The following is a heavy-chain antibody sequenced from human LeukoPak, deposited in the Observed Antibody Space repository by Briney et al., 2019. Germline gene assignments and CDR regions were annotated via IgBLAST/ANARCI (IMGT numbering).Heavy chain of an antibody. CDR1: GGSISSYY. J-gene: IGHJ4*02. CDR2: IYISGST. Sequence: SETLSLTCTVSGGSISSYYWSWIRQPAGKGLEWIGRIYISGSTNYNPSLKSRVTMSVDTSKNQFSLKLSSVTAADTAVYYCARDGHRGMTTVTAYFDYWGQGTLVTVSS. V-gene: IGHV4-4*07. CDR3: ARDGHRGMTTVTAYFDY. D-gene: IGHD4-17*01.